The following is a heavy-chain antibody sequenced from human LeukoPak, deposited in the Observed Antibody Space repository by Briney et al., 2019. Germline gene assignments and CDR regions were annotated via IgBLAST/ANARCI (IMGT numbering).Heavy chain of an antibody. J-gene: IGHJ4*02. CDR3: AREAHDSSGAIDY. CDR2: INPNSGGT. CDR1: GYTFTGYY. V-gene: IGHV1-2*02. D-gene: IGHD3-22*01. Sequence: ASVKVSCKASGYTFTGYYMHWVRQAPGQGLEWMGWINPNSGGTNYAQKFQGRVTMTRDTSISTAYMELSRLRSDDTAVYYCAREAHDSSGAIDYWGQGTLVTVSS.